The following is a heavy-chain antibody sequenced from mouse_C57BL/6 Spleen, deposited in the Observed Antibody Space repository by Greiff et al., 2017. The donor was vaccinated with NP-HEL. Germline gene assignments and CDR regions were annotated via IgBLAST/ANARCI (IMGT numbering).Heavy chain of an antibody. CDR2: INPGSGGT. CDR1: GYAFTNYL. V-gene: IGHV1-54*01. CDR3: ASRNYYGSSDYAMDY. J-gene: IGHJ4*01. D-gene: IGHD1-1*01. Sequence: QVQLQQSGAELVRPGTSVKVSCKASGYAFTNYLIEWVKQRPGQGLEWIGVINPGSGGTNYNEKFKGKATLTADKSSSTAYTQLSSLTSEDSAVYFCASRNYYGSSDYAMDYWGQGTSVTVSS.